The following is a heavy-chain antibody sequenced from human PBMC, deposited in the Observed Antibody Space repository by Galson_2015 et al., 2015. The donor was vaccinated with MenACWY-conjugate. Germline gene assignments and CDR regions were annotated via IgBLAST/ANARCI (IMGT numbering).Heavy chain of an antibody. D-gene: IGHD1-14*01. V-gene: IGHV3-23*01. CDR2: ITNVADIT. Sequence: SLRLSCAASGFTFSTYAMSWVRQAPGKGLVWVSAITNVADITYYADSVKGRFTISRDKSKNTLYLQMNNLRAEDTAVYYCARYNPSGPLDYWGQGTLVTVSS. J-gene: IGHJ4*02. CDR3: ARYNPSGPLDY. CDR1: GFTFSTYA.